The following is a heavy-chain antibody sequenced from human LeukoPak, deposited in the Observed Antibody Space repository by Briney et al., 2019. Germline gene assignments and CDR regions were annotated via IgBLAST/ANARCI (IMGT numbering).Heavy chain of an antibody. Sequence: GGSLRLSCAASGFTFSDYYMSWIRQAPGKGLEWVSYISSSSSYTNYADSVKGRFTISRDNAKNSLYLRMNSLRAEDTAVYYCARGGHYYDSSGQNAFDIWGQGTMVTVSS. J-gene: IGHJ3*02. V-gene: IGHV3-11*05. CDR3: ARGGHYYDSSGQNAFDI. CDR1: GFTFSDYY. CDR2: ISSSSSYT. D-gene: IGHD3-22*01.